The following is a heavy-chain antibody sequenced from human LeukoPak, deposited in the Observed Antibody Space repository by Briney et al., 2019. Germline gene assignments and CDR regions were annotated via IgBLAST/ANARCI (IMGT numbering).Heavy chain of an antibody. D-gene: IGHD1-7*01. J-gene: IGHJ5*02. V-gene: IGHV4-31*03. CDR2: IYYSGST. Sequence: TSETLSLTCTVSGGSISSGGYYWSWSRQHPGKGLEWIGYIYYSGSTYYNPSLKSRVTISVDTSKNQFSLKLSSVTAADTAVYYCARVRQKYNWNYWFDPWGQGTLVTVSS. CDR1: GGSISSGGYY. CDR3: ARVRQKYNWNYWFDP.